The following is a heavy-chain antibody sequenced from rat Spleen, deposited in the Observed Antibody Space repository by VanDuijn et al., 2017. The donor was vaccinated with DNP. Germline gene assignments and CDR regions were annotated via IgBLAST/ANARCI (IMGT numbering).Heavy chain of an antibody. CDR3: TRGGTYYFDY. V-gene: IGHV5-31*01. CDR2: ITGGSGTM. J-gene: IGHJ2*01. CDR1: GFTFSYYW. Sequence: EVQLVESGGNLVQVGRSLKLSCVASGFTFSYYWMAWIRQVPGKGLEWIASITGGSGTMSYPDSVKGRFTVSRDDATSSLYLQMDSLRSEDTATYYCTRGGTYYFDYWGQGVMVTVSS.